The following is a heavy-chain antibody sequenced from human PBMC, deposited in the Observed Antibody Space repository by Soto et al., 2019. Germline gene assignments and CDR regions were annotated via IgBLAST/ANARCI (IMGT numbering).Heavy chain of an antibody. V-gene: IGHV3-15*07. CDR2: IKSKTDGGTT. Sequence: EVQLVESGGGLVKPGGSLRLSCAASGFTFSNAWMNWVRQAPGKGLEWVGRIKSKTDGGTTDYAAPVKGRFTISRDDSKNTLYLQMSSLKTEDTAVYYCTTVLLSTVVTSYGMDVWGQGTTVTVSS. D-gene: IGHD4-17*01. J-gene: IGHJ6*02. CDR1: GFTFSNAW. CDR3: TTVLLSTVVTSYGMDV.